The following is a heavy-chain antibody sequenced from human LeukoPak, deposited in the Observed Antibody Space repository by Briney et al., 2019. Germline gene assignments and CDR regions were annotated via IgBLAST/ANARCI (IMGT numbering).Heavy chain of an antibody. CDR1: GFTVGSNY. J-gene: IGHJ6*03. D-gene: IGHD3-22*01. CDR3: ARSASYDSTSYYIYYFLDV. CDR2: IYTDGTT. Sequence: PGGSLRLSCAASGFTVGSNYMSWVRQAPGKGLEWVSVIYTDGTTHYADSVKGRFTISRDSSKNTLYLQMSSLRAEDTAVYYCARSASYDSTSYYIYYFLDVWGKGTTVTISS. V-gene: IGHV3-66*01.